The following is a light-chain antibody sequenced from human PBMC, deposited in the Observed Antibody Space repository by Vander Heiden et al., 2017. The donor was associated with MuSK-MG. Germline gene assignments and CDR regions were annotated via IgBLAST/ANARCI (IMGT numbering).Light chain of an antibody. CDR3: QSYDRSLSASSV. CDR1: SSNIGADFD. J-gene: IGLJ2*01. V-gene: IGLV1-40*01. CDR2: GNS. Sequence: QSVLTQPPSVSGATGQRVTISCTGSSSNIGADFDVHWYQQLPGTAPKVLIFGNSNRPSGVPDRFSASKSGTSASLAITGLQAEDEADYYCQSYDRSLSASSVFGGGTKLTVL.